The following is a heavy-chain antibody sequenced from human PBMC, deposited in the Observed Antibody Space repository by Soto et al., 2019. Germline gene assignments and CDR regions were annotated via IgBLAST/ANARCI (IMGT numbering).Heavy chain of an antibody. Sequence: QVQLQESGPGLVKPSQTLSLTCTVSGGSISSGDYYWSWIRQPPGKGLEWIGYIYYSGSTYYNPSLKSRVTISVDTSKNQCSLKLSSVTAADTAVHYCARGRYDYVWGSYRRAESFQHWGQGTLVTVSS. CDR2: IYYSGST. J-gene: IGHJ1*01. CDR1: GGSISSGDYY. CDR3: ARGRYDYVWGSYRRAESFQH. D-gene: IGHD3-16*02. V-gene: IGHV4-30-4*01.